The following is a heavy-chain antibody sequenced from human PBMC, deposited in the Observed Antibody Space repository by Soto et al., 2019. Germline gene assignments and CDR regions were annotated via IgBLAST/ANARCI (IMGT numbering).Heavy chain of an antibody. V-gene: IGHV3-23*01. CDR2: ISGSGGST. Sequence: EVQLLESGGGLVQPGGSLRLSCAASGFTFSSYAMSWVRQAPGKGLEWVSAISGSGGSTYYADSVKGRFTISRDNSKNPLYLQMNSLRAEDTAVYYCAKGPNPNYGMDVWGQGTTVTVSS. J-gene: IGHJ6*02. CDR3: AKGPNPNYGMDV. CDR1: GFTFSSYA.